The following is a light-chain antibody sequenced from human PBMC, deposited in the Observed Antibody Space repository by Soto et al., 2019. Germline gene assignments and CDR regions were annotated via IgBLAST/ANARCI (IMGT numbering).Light chain of an antibody. CDR1: QSVSSY. CDR3: HKRSNWPLT. V-gene: IGKV3-11*01. J-gene: IGKJ4*01. Sequence: EVVLTQSPATLSLSPGGSATLSCRASQSVSSYLAWYQQRPGQALRLLIYDVSKRATGIPARFSGSGSGTDFTLTISSLEPEDFAIYFCHKRSNWPLTFGGGTKLEIK. CDR2: DVS.